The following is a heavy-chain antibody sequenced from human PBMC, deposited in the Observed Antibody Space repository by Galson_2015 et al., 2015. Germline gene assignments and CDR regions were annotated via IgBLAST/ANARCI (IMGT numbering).Heavy chain of an antibody. CDR2: VSDSGPST. Sequence: LRLSCAASGFPFPNYAMNWVRQAPGKGLEWVSSVSDSGPSTYYADSVKGRFTISRDNSKNTLYLQMNSLRAEDTAVYYCAKSGRGGGDYFYFDYWGQGTLVRVSS. CDR3: AKSGRGGGDYFYFDY. V-gene: IGHV3-23*01. CDR1: GFPFPNYA. J-gene: IGHJ4*02. D-gene: IGHD2/OR15-2a*01.